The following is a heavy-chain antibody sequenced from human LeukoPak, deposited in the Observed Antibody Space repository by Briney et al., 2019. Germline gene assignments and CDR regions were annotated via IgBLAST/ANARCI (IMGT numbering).Heavy chain of an antibody. CDR1: GGSISSYY. V-gene: IGHV4-59*01. CDR3: ARLFGDFWSGYYFDY. CDR2: IYYSGST. J-gene: IGHJ4*02. D-gene: IGHD3-3*01. Sequence: SETLSLTCTVSGGSISSYYWSWIRQPPGKGLEWIGYIYYSGSTNYNPSLKSRVTISVDTSKNQFSLKLSSVTAADTAVYYCARLFGDFWSGYYFDYWGQGTLVTVSS.